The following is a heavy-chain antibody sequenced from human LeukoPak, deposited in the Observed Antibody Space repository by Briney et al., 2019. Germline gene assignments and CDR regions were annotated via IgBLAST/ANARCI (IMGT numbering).Heavy chain of an antibody. V-gene: IGHV3-15*07. CDR3: TTDRWSWFEPDY. Sequence: KPGRSLRLSCAASGFTFSNAWMNWVRQAPGKGLEWVGRIKSKTDGGTTDYAAPVKGRFTISRDDSKNTLYLQMNSLKTEDTAVYYCTTDRWSWFEPDYWGQGTLVTVSS. CDR1: GFTFSNAW. J-gene: IGHJ4*02. CDR2: IKSKTDGGTT. D-gene: IGHD3-9*01.